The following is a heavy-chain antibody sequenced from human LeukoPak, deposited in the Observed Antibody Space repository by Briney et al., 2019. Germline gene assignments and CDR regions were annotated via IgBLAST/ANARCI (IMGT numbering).Heavy chain of an antibody. J-gene: IGHJ6*03. CDR1: GGSISSYY. V-gene: IGHV4-4*07. D-gene: IGHD2-21*01. Sequence: SETLSLTCTVSGGSISSYYWSWIRQPPGKGLEWIGRIYTSGSTNYNPSLKSRVTISVDKSKNQFSLKLSSVTAADTAVYYCAVMDYYYYMDVWGKGTTVTVSS. CDR2: IYTSGST. CDR3: AVMDYYYYMDV.